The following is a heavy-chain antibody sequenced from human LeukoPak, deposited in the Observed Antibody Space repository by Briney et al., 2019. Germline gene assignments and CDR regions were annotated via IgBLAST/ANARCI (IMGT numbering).Heavy chain of an antibody. CDR2: IIPIFGTA. CDR3: AREEINYDYGDYDGVYGY. V-gene: IGHV1-69*13. CDR1: GGTFSSYA. Sequence: SVKVSCKASGGTFSSYAISWVRQAPGQGLEWMGGIIPIFGTANYAQKFQGRVTITADESTSTAYMELSSLRSEDTVAYYCAREEINYDYGDYDGVYGYWGQGTLVTASS. D-gene: IGHD4-17*01. J-gene: IGHJ4*02.